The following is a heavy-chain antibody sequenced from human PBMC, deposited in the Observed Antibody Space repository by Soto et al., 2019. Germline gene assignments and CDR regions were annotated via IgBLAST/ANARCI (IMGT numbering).Heavy chain of an antibody. J-gene: IGHJ6*02. Sequence: PGGSLRLSCAASGFTFSRFWMSWVRQAPGKGLEWVSYISSSDSTIYYADSVKGRFTISRDNAKNSLYLQMNSLRAEDTAVYYCARDPSDFWSGFTYGMDVWGQGTTVTV. CDR2: ISSSDSTI. V-gene: IGHV3-48*03. D-gene: IGHD3-3*01. CDR3: ARDPSDFWSGFTYGMDV. CDR1: GFTFSRFW.